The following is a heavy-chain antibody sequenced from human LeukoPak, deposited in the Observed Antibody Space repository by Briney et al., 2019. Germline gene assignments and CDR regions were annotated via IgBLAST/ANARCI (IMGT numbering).Heavy chain of an antibody. CDR2: ISGSGGST. D-gene: IGHD2-2*01. J-gene: IGHJ6*03. V-gene: IGHV3-23*01. CDR1: GFTFSSYA. Sequence: GGSLRLSCAASGFTFSSYAMGWVRQAPGKGLEWVSAISGSGGSTYYADSVEGRFTISRDNSKNTLYLQMNSLRAEDTAVYYCGGSAAHYYYMDVWGKGTTVTVSS. CDR3: GGSAAHYYYMDV.